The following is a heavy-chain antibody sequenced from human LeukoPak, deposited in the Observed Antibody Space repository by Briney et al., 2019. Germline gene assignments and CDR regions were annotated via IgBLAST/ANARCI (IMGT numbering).Heavy chain of an antibody. D-gene: IGHD3-16*01. V-gene: IGHV1-24*01. CDR2: SDPEDGET. CDR3: AYRPPGDESFDI. Sequence: GXXVTVSCKVSGHTLTGLAMHWVRQGTGKGLEWMGGSDPEDGETIYAQKSKGRVTMTEDTATDTAYMELRSLRSEDTAVYYCAYRPPGDESFDIWGQGTLVTVSS. CDR1: GHTLTGLA. J-gene: IGHJ3*02.